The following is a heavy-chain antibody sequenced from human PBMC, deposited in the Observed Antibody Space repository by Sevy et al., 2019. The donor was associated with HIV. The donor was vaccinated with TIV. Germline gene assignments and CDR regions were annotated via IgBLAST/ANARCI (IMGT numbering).Heavy chain of an antibody. CDR1: GFTFSSFI. J-gene: IGHJ4*02. V-gene: IGHV3-48*01. CDR2: IRRRSSTI. Sequence: GGSLRLCCAASGFTFSSFIMSWVRQAPGKGLEWISYIRRRSSTIYYADSVMGRFTISRDDAENSLSLQMNSLRAEDTAVYYCARITVTTHFDYWGPGTLVTVSS. D-gene: IGHD4-17*01. CDR3: ARITVTTHFDY.